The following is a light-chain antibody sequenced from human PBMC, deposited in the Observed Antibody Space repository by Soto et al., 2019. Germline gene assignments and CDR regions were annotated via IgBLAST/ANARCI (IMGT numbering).Light chain of an antibody. V-gene: IGKV3-20*01. CDR3: QQYGSSPPWT. CDR1: QSVSNSY. CDR2: DAS. Sequence: EIVLTQSPGTLSLSPGERATLSCRASQSVSNSYLAWYQQKPGQAPRLLIYDASSRATGIPDRFSGSGSGTDFPLTISRLEPEDFAVYYCQQYGSSPPWTFGQGTKVEIK. J-gene: IGKJ1*01.